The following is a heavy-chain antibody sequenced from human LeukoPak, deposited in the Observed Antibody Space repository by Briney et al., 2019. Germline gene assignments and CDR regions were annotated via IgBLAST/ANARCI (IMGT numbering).Heavy chain of an antibody. V-gene: IGHV1-46*01. CDR3: ARDGHIVEVTPLGYYGMDV. J-gene: IGHJ6*02. CDR2: INPSGGST. Sequence: ASVKVSCKASGYTFTSYYMHWVRQAPGQGLEWMGIINPSGGSTSSPQKFQGRVTMTRDTSTSTVYMKLSSLRSEDTAVYYCARDGHIVEVTPLGYYGMDVWGQGTTVTVSS. D-gene: IGHD2-21*02. CDR1: GYTFTSYY.